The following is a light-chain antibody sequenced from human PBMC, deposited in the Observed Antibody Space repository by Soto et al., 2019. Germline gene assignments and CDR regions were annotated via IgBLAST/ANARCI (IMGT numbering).Light chain of an antibody. CDR2: DAS. J-gene: IGKJ4*01. CDR3: QQYNSYSPL. CDR1: QSISSW. Sequence: DIQMTQPPSTLSASVGDRVTITCRASQSISSWLAWYQQKPGKAPKLLIYDASSLESGVPSRFSGSGSGTEFTLTISSLQPDDFATYYCQQYNSYSPLLGGGTKVDIK. V-gene: IGKV1-5*01.